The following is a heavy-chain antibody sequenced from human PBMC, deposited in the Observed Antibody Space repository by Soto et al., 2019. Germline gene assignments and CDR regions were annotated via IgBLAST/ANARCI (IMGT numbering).Heavy chain of an antibody. J-gene: IGHJ5*02. D-gene: IGHD5-12*01. V-gene: IGHV6-1*01. Sequence: SQTLSLTCAISGDSVPSNTASWNWIRQSPSRGLEWLGRTYFRSKWYNDYAVSVKSRIIINPDTSNNQFSLQLNSVTPEDTAVYFCAKGDNLGPKTGYAFDPWGQGIMVTVS. CDR1: GDSVPSNTAS. CDR3: AKGDNLGPKTGYAFDP. CDR2: TYFRSKWYN.